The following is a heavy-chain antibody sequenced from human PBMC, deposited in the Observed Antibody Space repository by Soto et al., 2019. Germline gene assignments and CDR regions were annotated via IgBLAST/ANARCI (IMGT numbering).Heavy chain of an antibody. D-gene: IGHD1-26*01. J-gene: IGHJ5*02. CDR1: GGSVSSGSHY. CDR3: ARSVVAAYNWFDP. V-gene: IGHV4-61*01. CDR2: IYYSGST. Sequence: SETLSLTCTVSGGSVSSGSHYWSWIRQPPGKGLEWIGYIYYSGSTNYNPSLKSRGTISVDTSKNQFSLKLSSVTAADTAVYYCARSVVAAYNWFDPWGQGTLVTV.